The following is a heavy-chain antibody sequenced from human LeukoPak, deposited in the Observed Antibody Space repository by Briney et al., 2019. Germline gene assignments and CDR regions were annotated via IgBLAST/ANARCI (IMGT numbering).Heavy chain of an antibody. Sequence: ASVKVSCKASGYTFTGYYMHWVRQAPGQGLEWMGWISAYNGNTNYAQKLQGRVTMTTDTSTSTAYMELRSLRSDDTAVYYCARGQYSSGWYKSDYWGQGTLVTVSS. CDR1: GYTFTGYY. V-gene: IGHV1-18*04. CDR2: ISAYNGNT. J-gene: IGHJ4*02. D-gene: IGHD6-19*01. CDR3: ARGQYSSGWYKSDY.